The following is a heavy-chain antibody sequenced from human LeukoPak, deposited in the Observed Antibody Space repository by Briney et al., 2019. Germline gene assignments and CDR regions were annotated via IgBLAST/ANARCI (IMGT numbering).Heavy chain of an antibody. CDR3: AKLYGDYYYYYYMDV. J-gene: IGHJ6*03. CDR2: ISSSSYI. D-gene: IGHD4-17*01. Sequence: KPGGSLRLSCAAFGFTFSSYSMNWVRQAPGKGLEWVSSISSSSYIYYADSVKGRFTISRDNAKNSLYLQMNSLRAEDTAVYYCAKLYGDYYYYYYMDVWGKGTTVTVSS. CDR1: GFTFSSYS. V-gene: IGHV3-21*01.